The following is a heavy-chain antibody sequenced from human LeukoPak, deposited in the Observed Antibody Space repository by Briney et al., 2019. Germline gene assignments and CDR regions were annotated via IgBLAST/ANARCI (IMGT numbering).Heavy chain of an antibody. CDR1: GGSISSPSYY. Sequence: PSQTLSLTCTVSGGSISSPSYYWSWIRQSADKKLEWIGRIFPSGSTSFNPSLQSRVIISLDTSRNQFSLRLSSVTAADSAVYYCAREDTDYGAGYWGQGTLVTVSS. J-gene: IGHJ4*02. CDR3: AREDTDYGAGY. D-gene: IGHD4-17*01. V-gene: IGHV4-61*02. CDR2: IFPSGST.